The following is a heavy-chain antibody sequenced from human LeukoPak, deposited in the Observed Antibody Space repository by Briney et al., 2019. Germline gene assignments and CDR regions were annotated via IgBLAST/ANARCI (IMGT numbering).Heavy chain of an antibody. CDR2: IYHSGST. J-gene: IGHJ4*02. D-gene: IGHD1-26*01. CDR3: ARASRPDGIDY. CDR1: GGSISSGGYS. Sequence: SQTLSLTCAVSGGSISSGGYSWSWIRQPPGKGLEWIGYIYHSGSTYYNPSLKSRVTISVDRSKNQFSLKLSSVTAADTAVYYCARASRPDGIDYWGQGTLVTVSS. V-gene: IGHV4-30-2*01.